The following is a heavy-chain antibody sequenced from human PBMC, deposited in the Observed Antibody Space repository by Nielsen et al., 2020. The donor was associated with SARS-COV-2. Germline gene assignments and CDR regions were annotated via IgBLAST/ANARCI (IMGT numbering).Heavy chain of an antibody. CDR2: ISGSGGST. V-gene: IGHV3-23*01. J-gene: IGHJ4*02. CDR3: AKDGWDSYGPSFFDY. Sequence: WIRQPPGKGLEWVSAISGSGGSTYYADSVKGRFTISRDNSKNTLYLQMNSLRAEDTAVYYCAKDGWDSYGPSFFDYWGQGTLVTVSS. D-gene: IGHD5-18*01.